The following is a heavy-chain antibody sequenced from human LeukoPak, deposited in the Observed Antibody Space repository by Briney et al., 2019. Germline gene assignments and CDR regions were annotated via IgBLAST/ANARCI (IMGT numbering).Heavy chain of an antibody. CDR1: GFTFSSYS. CDR3: ARYYDFWSVYSEGAHYYYMDV. Sequence: PGGSLRLSCAASGFTFSSYSMNWVRQAPGKRLEWVSSITSSSSYAFYADSVKGRFTVSRDNAKNSLYLQMNSLRAEDTAVYYCARYYDFWSVYSEGAHYYYMDVWGKGTTVTVSS. CDR2: ITSSSSYA. V-gene: IGHV3-21*01. J-gene: IGHJ6*03. D-gene: IGHD3-3*01.